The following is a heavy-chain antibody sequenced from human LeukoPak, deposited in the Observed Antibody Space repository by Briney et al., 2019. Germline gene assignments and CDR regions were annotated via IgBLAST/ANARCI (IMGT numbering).Heavy chain of an antibody. V-gene: IGHV4-30-2*01. CDR3: ARGDSGYDSDGMDV. D-gene: IGHD5-12*01. Sequence: SQTLSLTCAVSGGSISSGGYSWSWIRQPPGKGLEWIGYIYHSGSTNYNPSLKSRVTISVDTSKNQFSLKLSSVTAADTAVYYCARGDSGYDSDGMDVWGQGTTVTVSS. J-gene: IGHJ6*02. CDR2: IYHSGST. CDR1: GGSISSGGYS.